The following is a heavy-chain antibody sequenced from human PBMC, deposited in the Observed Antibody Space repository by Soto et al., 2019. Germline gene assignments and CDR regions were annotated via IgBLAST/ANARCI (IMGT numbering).Heavy chain of an antibody. D-gene: IGHD2-2*01. CDR3: ARMCSISTCLCDAHDI. V-gene: IGHV1-58*02. CDR2: IDVGSGNT. CDR1: GYTFTNYA. J-gene: IGHJ3*02. Sequence: ASVKVSCKASGYTFTNYAMHWVRQAPGQRLEWIGWIDVGSGNTNYAQKFQERVTITRDTSTSTAYMELSSLRSEDTAVYYCARMCSISTCLCDAHDIWGQGTLVTVS.